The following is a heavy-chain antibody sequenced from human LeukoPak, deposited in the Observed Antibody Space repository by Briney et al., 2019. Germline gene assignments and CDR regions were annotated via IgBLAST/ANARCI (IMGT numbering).Heavy chain of an antibody. V-gene: IGHV1-69*13. Sequence: ASVKVSCKASGGTFSSYAISWLRQAPGQGLEWMGGIIPIFGTANYAQKFQGRVTITADESTSTAYMELSSLRSEDTAVYYCARLVVSQRFGELLSGMDVWGQGTTVTVSS. D-gene: IGHD3-10*01. J-gene: IGHJ6*02. CDR2: IIPIFGTA. CDR1: GGTFSSYA. CDR3: ARLVVSQRFGELLSGMDV.